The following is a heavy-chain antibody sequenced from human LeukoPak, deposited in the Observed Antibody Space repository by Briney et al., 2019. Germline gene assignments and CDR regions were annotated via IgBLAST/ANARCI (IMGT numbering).Heavy chain of an antibody. Sequence: GGSLTLSCAASGFTLSSYWMHRVRQAPGKGLVWVSHINIDGSNTRYADSVKGRFTISRDNAENTLYLQMNSLRVDDTAVYYCATSRTFDYWGQGTLVTVSS. V-gene: IGHV3-74*01. CDR1: GFTLSSYW. CDR3: ATSRTFDY. J-gene: IGHJ4*02. CDR2: INIDGSNT.